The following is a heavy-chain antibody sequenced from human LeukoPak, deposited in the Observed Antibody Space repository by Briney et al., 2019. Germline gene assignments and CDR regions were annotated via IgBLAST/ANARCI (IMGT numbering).Heavy chain of an antibody. J-gene: IGHJ6*03. D-gene: IGHD2-2*01. CDR1: GYTFTSYD. CDR2: MNPNSGNT. V-gene: IGHV1-8*03. CDR3: ARDLDPYCSSTSCHEANYYYYMDV. Sequence: ASVKVSCKASGYTFTSYDINWVRQATGQGLEWMGWMNPNSGNTGYAQKFQGRVTITRNTSISTAYMELSSLRSEDTAVYYCARDLDPYCSSTSCHEANYYYYMDVWGKGTTVTISS.